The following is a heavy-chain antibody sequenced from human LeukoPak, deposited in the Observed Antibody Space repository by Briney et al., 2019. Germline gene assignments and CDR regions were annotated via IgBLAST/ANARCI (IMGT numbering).Heavy chain of an antibody. J-gene: IGHJ4*02. CDR1: ENRLTQLP. CDR3: TALLDIFWSGHSVPPEDY. Sequence: ASVSVSCKLSENRLTQLPMHWVRQAPGEGLEWVGGFRPENDVPIYAQKFQGRVAMTTDTSTDTAYMELRSLKYDDTPVYCCTALLDIFWSGHSVPPEDYWGQGTLVTVSS. D-gene: IGHD3/OR15-3a*01. CDR2: FRPENDVP. V-gene: IGHV1-24*01.